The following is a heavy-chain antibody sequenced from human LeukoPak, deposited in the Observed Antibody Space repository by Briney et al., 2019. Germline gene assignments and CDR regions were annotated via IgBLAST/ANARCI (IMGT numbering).Heavy chain of an antibody. V-gene: IGHV4-59*01. CDR1: GGSLSGYY. CDR2: IYYSGST. J-gene: IGHJ6*02. D-gene: IGHD7-27*01. Sequence: PSETLSLTCTVSGGSLSGYYWSWIRQPPGKGLEWIGYIYYSGSTNYNPSLKSRVTISVDPSNNQVSLKLSPVTAADTAVYHCARDSGRMHVWGQGPTVTVSS. CDR3: ARDSGRMHV.